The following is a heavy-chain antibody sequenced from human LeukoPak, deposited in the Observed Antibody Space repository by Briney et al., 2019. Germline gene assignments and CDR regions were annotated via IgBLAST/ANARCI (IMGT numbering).Heavy chain of an antibody. J-gene: IGHJ4*02. D-gene: IGHD6-6*01. Sequence: SQTLSLTCTVSGVSISSGSYYWSWIRQPAGKGLEWIGRIYTSGSTNYNPSLKSRVTISVDTSKNQFSLKLSSVTAADTAVYYCARDPIPAAPGYWGQGTLVTVSS. CDR2: IYTSGST. V-gene: IGHV4-61*02. CDR1: GVSISSGSYY. CDR3: ARDPIPAAPGY.